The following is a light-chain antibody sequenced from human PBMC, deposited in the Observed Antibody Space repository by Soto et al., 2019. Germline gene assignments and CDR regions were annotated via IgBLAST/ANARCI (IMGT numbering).Light chain of an antibody. CDR3: HQLNGYQIP. Sequence: DIQLTQSPSFLSASVGDTVTITCRASQGMSTYLAWYQQKPGKVPKLLIRSASTLQSGVPPRFSGGGSGTEFTLTIRTLQTDDSSMYYCHQLNGYQIPFGRGTNGEIK. J-gene: IGKJ4*01. V-gene: IGKV1-9*01. CDR2: SAS. CDR1: QGMSTY.